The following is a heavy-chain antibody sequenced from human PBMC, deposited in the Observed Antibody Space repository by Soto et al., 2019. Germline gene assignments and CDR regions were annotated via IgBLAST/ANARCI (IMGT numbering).Heavy chain of an antibody. J-gene: IGHJ5*02. D-gene: IGHD6-13*01. Sequence: PSETLSLTCTVSGGSISSSSYYWGWIRQPPGRGLEWIGSIYYSGSTYYNPSLKNRVTISVDTSKNQFSLKLSSVTAADTAVYYCARRYSSSWHNWFDPWGQGTLVTVSS. CDR3: ARRYSSSWHNWFDP. CDR2: IYYSGST. V-gene: IGHV4-39*01. CDR1: GGSISSSSYY.